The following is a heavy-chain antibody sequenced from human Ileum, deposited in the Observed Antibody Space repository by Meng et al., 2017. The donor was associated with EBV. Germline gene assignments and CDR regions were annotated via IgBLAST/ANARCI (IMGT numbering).Heavy chain of an antibody. J-gene: IGHJ4*02. CDR1: GGSISSSSYY. CDR3: ARGSTPAAGAY. V-gene: IGHV4-39*07. CDR2: MYSSGTT. D-gene: IGHD6-13*01. Sequence: QMQLQESGPGLVKPSVTLSLSCTVSGGSISSSSYYWGWIRQPPGKGLEWIGSMYSSGTTNYNPSLTSRVTISLDTSKNQFSLKLSSVTAADTAVYYCARGSTPAAGAYWGQGTLVTVSS.